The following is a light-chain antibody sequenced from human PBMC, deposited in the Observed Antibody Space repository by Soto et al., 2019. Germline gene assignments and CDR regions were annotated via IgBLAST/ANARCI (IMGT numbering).Light chain of an antibody. CDR2: DVS. Sequence: QSALTQPASVSGSPGQSITISCTGTSSDVGGYSYVSWYQQYPGKAPQLMIYDVSNRPSWVSNRFSGSKSGNTASLTISGLQAEDEADYYCSSYTSRTTPLVFGTGTKVTVL. CDR1: SSDVGGYSY. V-gene: IGLV2-14*03. J-gene: IGLJ1*01. CDR3: SSYTSRTTPLV.